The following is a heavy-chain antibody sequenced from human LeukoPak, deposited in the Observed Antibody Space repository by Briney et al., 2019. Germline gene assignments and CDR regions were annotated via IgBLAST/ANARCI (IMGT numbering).Heavy chain of an antibody. Sequence: PGRSLRLSCTASGFAFSIYEMDWGRQAPGKGLEWVSYISSSGSYIQYAESVKGRFTISRDNAEKSLFLQMNSLRDEDTAVYYCARDPGYSSTGVDAFDIWGRGTMVTVSS. CDR3: ARDPGYSSTGVDAFDI. D-gene: IGHD6-13*01. J-gene: IGHJ3*02. V-gene: IGHV3-48*03. CDR2: ISSSGSYI. CDR1: GFAFSIYE.